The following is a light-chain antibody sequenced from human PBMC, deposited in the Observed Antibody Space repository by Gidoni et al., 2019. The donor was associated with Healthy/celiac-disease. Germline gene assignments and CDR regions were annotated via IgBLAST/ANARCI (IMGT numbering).Light chain of an antibody. CDR1: SSNIGAGYD. CDR2: GNT. CDR3: QSYDSSLSVGV. V-gene: IGLV1-40*01. J-gene: IGLJ3*02. Sequence: QSVLTQPPPVSGAPVQWVTISCTGSSSNIGAGYDVHWYQQLPETAPKLLIYGNTNRPSGVPDLFSGAKSGTSASLAITGLQAEDEADYYCQSYDSSLSVGVFGGGTKLTVL.